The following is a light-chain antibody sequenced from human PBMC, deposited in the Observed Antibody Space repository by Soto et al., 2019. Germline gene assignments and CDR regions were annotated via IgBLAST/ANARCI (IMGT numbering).Light chain of an antibody. V-gene: IGKV1-39*01. CDR1: QSISSY. Sequence: DIQTTQSPSSLSASVGDRVTITCRASQSISSYLNWYQQKPGKAPKLLIYAASSLQSGVPSRFSGSGSGTDFTLTISSLQAEDFATYYFQQSDSTPRTFGQATKLDIK. CDR3: QQSDSTPRT. CDR2: AAS. J-gene: IGKJ1*01.